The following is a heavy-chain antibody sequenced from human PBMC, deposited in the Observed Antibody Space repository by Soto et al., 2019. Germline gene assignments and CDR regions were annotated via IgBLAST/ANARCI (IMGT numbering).Heavy chain of an antibody. CDR2: MNPGSGKT. D-gene: IGHD2-15*01. V-gene: IGHV1-8*02. CDR3: ARMKIAGTPNSFDP. Sequence: ASVNVSCKASGYTFLNFDISWVRQAAGQGLEWLGWMNPGSGKTGYASKFQGRVAMTRDASTGTSHLELRSLTSDDTAVYYCARMKIAGTPNSFDPWGQGPLVTVSS. CDR1: GYTFLNFD. J-gene: IGHJ5*02.